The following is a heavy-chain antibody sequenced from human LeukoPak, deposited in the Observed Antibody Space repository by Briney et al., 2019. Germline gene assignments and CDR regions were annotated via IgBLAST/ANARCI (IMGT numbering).Heavy chain of an antibody. D-gene: IGHD6-13*01. J-gene: IGHJ4*02. Sequence: GGSLRLSCAASGFTLSSYAMTWARQAPGRGLEWVSSFDGGGGGTYYADSVKGRFTISRDNSKDTLYLQMNGLRAEDTAVYFCAKQSAGSAAWYSLHYDFWGQGTLVTVSS. CDR3: AKQSAGSAAWYSLHYDF. V-gene: IGHV3-23*01. CDR1: GFTLSSYA. CDR2: FDGGGGGT.